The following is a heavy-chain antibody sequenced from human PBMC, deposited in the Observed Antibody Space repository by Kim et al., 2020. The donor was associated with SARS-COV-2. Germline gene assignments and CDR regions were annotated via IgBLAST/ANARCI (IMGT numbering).Heavy chain of an antibody. CDR1: GGSFSGYY. Sequence: SETLSLTCAVYGGSFSGYYWSWIRQPPGKGLEWIGEINHSGSTNYNPSLKSRVTISVDTSKNQFSLKLSSVTAADTAVYYCARGYGDYPFEYWGQGTLVTVSS. D-gene: IGHD4-17*01. V-gene: IGHV4-34*01. CDR3: ARGYGDYPFEY. CDR2: INHSGST. J-gene: IGHJ4*02.